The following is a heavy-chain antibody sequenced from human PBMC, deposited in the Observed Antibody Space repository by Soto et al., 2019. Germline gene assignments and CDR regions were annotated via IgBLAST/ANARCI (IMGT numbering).Heavy chain of an antibody. V-gene: IGHV4-30-2*01. D-gene: IGHD2-2*01. CDR3: ARNVEGCSSTSCYNWFDP. CDR1: GGSISSGGYS. J-gene: IGHJ5*02. Sequence: SETLSLTCAVSGGSISSGGYSWSWIRQPPGKGLEWIGYIYHSGSTYYNPSLKSRVTISVDRSKNQFSLKLSSVTAADTAVYYCARNVEGCSSTSCYNWFDPWGQGTLVTVSS. CDR2: IYHSGST.